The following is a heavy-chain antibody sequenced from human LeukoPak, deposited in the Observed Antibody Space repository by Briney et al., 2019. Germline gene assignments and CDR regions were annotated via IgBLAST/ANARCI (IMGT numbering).Heavy chain of an antibody. Sequence: PSETPSLTCTVSGGSISSYYWSWIRQPPGKGLEWIGYIYYSGSTNYNPSLKSRVTISVDTSKNQFSLKLSSVTAADTAVYYCARSSQAAFDIWGQGTMVTVSS. J-gene: IGHJ3*02. CDR2: IYYSGST. CDR1: GGSISSYY. CDR3: ARSSQAAFDI. V-gene: IGHV4-59*01.